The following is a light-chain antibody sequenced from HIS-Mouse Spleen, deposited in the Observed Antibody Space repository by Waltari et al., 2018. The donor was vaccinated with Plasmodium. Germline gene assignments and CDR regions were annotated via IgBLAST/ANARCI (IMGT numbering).Light chain of an antibody. V-gene: IGLV3-1*01. J-gene: IGLJ2*01. CDR2: QES. CDR3: QAWDSSTVV. Sequence: SYELTQPPSVSVSPGQTASIPCSGDTLGDKYACWYQQKPGQSPGLVIYQESKRPSGIPERFSGSNSGNTATLTISGTQAMDEADYYCQAWDSSTVVFGGGTKLTVL. CDR1: TLGDKY.